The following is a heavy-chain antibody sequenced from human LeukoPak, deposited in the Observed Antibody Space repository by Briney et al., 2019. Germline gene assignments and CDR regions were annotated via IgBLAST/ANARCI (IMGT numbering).Heavy chain of an antibody. CDR1: GGSISSYY. J-gene: IGHJ4*02. Sequence: SETLSLTCTVSGGSISSYYWSWIRQPPGKGLEWIGYIYYRGSTKYNPSLKSRVTISVDKSKNQFSLKLSSVTAADTAVYYCARQPTTVTTQTDCWGQGTLVTVSS. D-gene: IGHD4-17*01. V-gene: IGHV4-59*08. CDR3: ARQPTTVTTQTDC. CDR2: IYYRGST.